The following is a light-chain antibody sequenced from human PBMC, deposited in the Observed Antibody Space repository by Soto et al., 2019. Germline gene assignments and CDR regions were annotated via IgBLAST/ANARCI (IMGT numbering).Light chain of an antibody. J-gene: IGKJ1*01. CDR3: QQSYSFWT. V-gene: IGKV1-39*01. CDR2: AAS. Sequence: DIQMTQSPSSLSASVGDRVTITCRASQSISRYLNWYQHQPGKAPNLLIYAASSLQSGVPSRFSGSGSGTDFTLTIRGLQPEDFATYYCQQSYSFWTFGQGTKVEIK. CDR1: QSISRY.